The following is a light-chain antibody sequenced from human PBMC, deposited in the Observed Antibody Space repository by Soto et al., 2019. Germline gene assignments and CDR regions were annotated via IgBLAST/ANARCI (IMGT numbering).Light chain of an antibody. CDR2: LEGSGSY. V-gene: IGLV4-60*03. J-gene: IGLJ2*01. Sequence: QLVLTQSSAASASLGSSVKLTCTLSSGHSRYSIAWHQQQPGKAPRYLMKLEGSGSYNKGSGVPDRFSGSSSGADRYLTISNLQSEDEADYYCETWGSDVHVVFGGGTQLTVL. CDR3: ETWGSDVHVV. CDR1: SGHSRYS.